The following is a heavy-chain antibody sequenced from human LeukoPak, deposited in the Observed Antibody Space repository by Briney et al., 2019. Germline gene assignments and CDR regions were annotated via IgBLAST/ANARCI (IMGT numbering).Heavy chain of an antibody. J-gene: IGHJ4*02. V-gene: IGHV1-2*02. D-gene: IGHD2-2*01. CDR1: GYTFTGYY. Sequence: ASVKVSCKASGYTFTGYYMHWVRQAPGQGLEWMGWINPNSGGTNYAQKFQGRVTMTRDTSISTAYMELSRLRSDDTAVYYCARAPAPIVVVPAATGQIDXWGQGTLVTV. CDR3: ARAPAPIVVVPAATGQIDX. CDR2: INPNSGGT.